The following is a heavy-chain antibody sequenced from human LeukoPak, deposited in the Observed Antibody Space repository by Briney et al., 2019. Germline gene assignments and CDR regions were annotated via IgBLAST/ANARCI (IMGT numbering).Heavy chain of an antibody. Sequence: GGSLRLSCAASGFTFSSYSMNWVRQAPGKGLEWVSSISSSSSYIYYADSVKGRFPISRDNAKNSLYLQMNSLRAEDTAVYYCATDITCRSTSCQYYFDYWGQGTLVIVSS. J-gene: IGHJ4*02. CDR1: GFTFSSYS. D-gene: IGHD2-2*01. CDR2: ISSSSSYI. V-gene: IGHV3-21*01. CDR3: ATDITCRSTSCQYYFDY.